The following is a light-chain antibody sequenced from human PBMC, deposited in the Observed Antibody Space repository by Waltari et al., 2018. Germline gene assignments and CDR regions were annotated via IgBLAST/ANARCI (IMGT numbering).Light chain of an antibody. CDR1: SSDIGGYNY. CDR2: DVT. J-gene: IGLJ3*02. Sequence: QSALTQPRSVSGSPGQSVTISCTGTSSDIGGYNYVSWYQQHPGKAPKLIIYDVTKRPSGVPDRFAASQSGNTASLTIAGLQADDEADYYCYSYADTFTWVFGGGTKLTVL. V-gene: IGLV2-11*01. CDR3: YSYADTFTWV.